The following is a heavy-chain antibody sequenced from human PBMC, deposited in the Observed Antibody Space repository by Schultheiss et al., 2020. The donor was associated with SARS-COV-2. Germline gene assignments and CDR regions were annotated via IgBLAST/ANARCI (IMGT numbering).Heavy chain of an antibody. CDR3: ARYNWNDDAFDI. Sequence: GGSLRLSCAASGFTFSSYGMHWVRQAPGKGLEWVAVISYDGSNKYYADSVKGRFTISRDNSKNTLYLQMNSLRAEDTAVYYCARYNWNDDAFDIWGQGTMVTVSS. CDR1: GFTFSSYG. V-gene: IGHV3-30*03. D-gene: IGHD1-1*01. J-gene: IGHJ3*02. CDR2: ISYDGSNK.